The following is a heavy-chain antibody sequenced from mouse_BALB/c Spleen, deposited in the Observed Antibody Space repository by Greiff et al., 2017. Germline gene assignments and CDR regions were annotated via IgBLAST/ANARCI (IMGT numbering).Heavy chain of an antibody. CDR3: ARDEGNYWFAY. CDR2: ISDGGSYT. D-gene: IGHD2-1*01. Sequence: EVKLVESGGGLVKPGGSLKLSCAASGFTFSDYYMYWVRQTPEKRLEWVATISDGGSYTYYPDSVKGRFTISRDNAKNNLYLQMSSLKSEDTAMYYCARDEGNYWFAYWGQGTLVAVSA. CDR1: GFTFSDYY. J-gene: IGHJ3*01. V-gene: IGHV5-4*02.